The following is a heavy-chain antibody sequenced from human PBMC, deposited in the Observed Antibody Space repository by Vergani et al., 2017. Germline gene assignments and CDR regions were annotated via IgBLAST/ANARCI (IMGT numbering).Heavy chain of an antibody. D-gene: IGHD4-17*01. CDR2: IYYSGST. CDR3: ASSLSDYYGDYVGFDY. V-gene: IGHV4-31*03. Sequence: QVQLQESGPGLVKPSQTLSLTCTVSGGSISSGGYYWSWIRQHPGKGLEWIGYIYYSGSTDYNPSLKSRVTISVDTSKNQFSLKLSSVTAADTAVYYCASSLSDYYGDYVGFDYWGQGTLVTVSS. J-gene: IGHJ4*02. CDR1: GGSISSGGYY.